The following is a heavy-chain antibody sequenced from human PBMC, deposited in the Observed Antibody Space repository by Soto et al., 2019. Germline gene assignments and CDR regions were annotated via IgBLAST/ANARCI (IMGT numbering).Heavy chain of an antibody. J-gene: IGHJ6*02. V-gene: IGHV1-69*01. Sequence: QVQLVQSGAEVKKPGSSVKVSCKASGGTFSSYAISWVRQAPGQGLEWMGGIIPIFGTANYAQKFQGRVTITADESTSTAYMELSSLRSEDTAVYYCARAIGYCSGGSCYLCYYYYYYGMDVWGQGTTVTVSS. CDR1: GGTFSSYA. D-gene: IGHD2-15*01. CDR2: IIPIFGTA. CDR3: ARAIGYCSGGSCYLCYYYYYYGMDV.